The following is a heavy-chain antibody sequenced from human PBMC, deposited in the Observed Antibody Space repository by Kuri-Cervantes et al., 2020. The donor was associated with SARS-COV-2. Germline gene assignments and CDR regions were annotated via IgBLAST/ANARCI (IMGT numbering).Heavy chain of an antibody. Sequence: ESLKISCAVYGGSFSGYYWSWIRQPPGKGLEWIGEINHSGSTNYNPSLKSRVTISVDTSKNQFSLKLSSVTAADTAVYYCARKRVGYSGYGPIDYRGQGTLVTVSS. CDR1: GGSFSGYY. D-gene: IGHD5-12*01. V-gene: IGHV4-34*01. CDR3: ARKRVGYSGYGPIDY. CDR2: INHSGST. J-gene: IGHJ4*02.